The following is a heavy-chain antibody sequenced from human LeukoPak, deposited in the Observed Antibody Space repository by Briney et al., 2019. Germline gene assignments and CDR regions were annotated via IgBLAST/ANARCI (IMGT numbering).Heavy chain of an antibody. Sequence: GGSLRLSCEASGFTFSSYAMSWVRQALGKGLEWVSAISGSGSNTYYADSVKGRFTISRDNSKNTLYLQMNSLRAEDTAVYYCAKVRIVGATTGFDYWGQGTLVTVSS. CDR2: ISGSGSNT. J-gene: IGHJ4*02. CDR1: GFTFSSYA. CDR3: AKVRIVGATTGFDY. V-gene: IGHV3-23*01. D-gene: IGHD1-26*01.